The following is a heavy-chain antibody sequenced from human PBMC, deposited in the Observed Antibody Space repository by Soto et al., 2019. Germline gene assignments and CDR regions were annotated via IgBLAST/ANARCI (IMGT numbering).Heavy chain of an antibody. CDR1: VYTFTGSY. V-gene: IGHV1-2*02. Sequence: ASVKVSCKASVYTFTGSYMHCVRQAPGQGLEWMGWINPNSGGTNYAQKFQGRVTMTRDTSISTAYMELSRLRSDDTAVYYCARDRTVDTGPGYWGQGTLVIGSS. CDR2: INPNSGGT. D-gene: IGHD5-18*01. J-gene: IGHJ4*02. CDR3: ARDRTVDTGPGY.